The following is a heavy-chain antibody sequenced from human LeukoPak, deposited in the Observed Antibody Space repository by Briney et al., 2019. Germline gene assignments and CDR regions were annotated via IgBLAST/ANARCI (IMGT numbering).Heavy chain of an antibody. J-gene: IGHJ6*03. CDR2: IYHSGST. CDR3: ATVIWFGESYYYMDV. D-gene: IGHD3-10*01. Sequence: SETLSLTCAVSGYSISSGYYWGWIRQPPGKGLEWIGSIYHSGSTYYNPSLKSRVTISVDTSKNQFSLKLSSVTAADTAVYYCATVIWFGESYYYMDVWGKGTTVTVSS. CDR1: GYSISSGYY. V-gene: IGHV4-38-2*01.